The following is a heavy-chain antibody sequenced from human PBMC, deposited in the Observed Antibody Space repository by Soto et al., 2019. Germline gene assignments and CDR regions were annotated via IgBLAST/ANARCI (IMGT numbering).Heavy chain of an antibody. CDR1: GFTFSSYA. Sequence: QVQLVESGGGVVQPGRSLRLSCAASGFTFSSYAMHWVRQAPGKGLEWVAVISYDGSNKYYADSVKGRFTISRDNSKNTLYLQMNSLRAEDTAVYYCAKDLSRYSGYERTDNYYYGMDVWGQGTTVTVSS. J-gene: IGHJ6*02. CDR3: AKDLSRYSGYERTDNYYYGMDV. D-gene: IGHD5-12*01. V-gene: IGHV3-30*18. CDR2: ISYDGSNK.